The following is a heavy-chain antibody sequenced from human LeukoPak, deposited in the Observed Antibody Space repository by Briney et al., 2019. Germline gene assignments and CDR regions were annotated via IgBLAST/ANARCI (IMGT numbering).Heavy chain of an antibody. CDR1: GFTFSNYA. CDR3: AKDPSSSGWYSHFDY. V-gene: IGHV3-30*04. Sequence: GRSLRLSCAASGFTFSNYAMHLVRQAPGKGLEWVAVISKDGSNKYYADSVKGRFTISRDNSKSTLYLQMNSLRAEDTAVYFCAKDPSSSGWYSHFDYWGQGTLVTVSS. J-gene: IGHJ4*02. D-gene: IGHD6-19*01. CDR2: ISKDGSNK.